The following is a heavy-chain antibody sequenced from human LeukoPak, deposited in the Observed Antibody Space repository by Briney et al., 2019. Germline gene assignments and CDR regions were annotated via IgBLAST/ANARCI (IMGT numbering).Heavy chain of an antibody. CDR2: ISGSGDST. Sequence: PGGSLRLSCAASGFTFSSYGMHWVRQAPGKGLEWVSGISGSGDSTYYADSVKGRFTISRDNSKNTLYLQMNSLRAEDTAVYYCSSPVIPATIDGFDIWGQGTMVTVSS. V-gene: IGHV3-23*01. D-gene: IGHD2-2*01. CDR1: GFTFSSYG. CDR3: SSPVIPATIDGFDI. J-gene: IGHJ3*02.